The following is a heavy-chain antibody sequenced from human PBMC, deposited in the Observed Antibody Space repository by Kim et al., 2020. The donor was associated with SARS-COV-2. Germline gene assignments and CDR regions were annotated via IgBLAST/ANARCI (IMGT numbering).Heavy chain of an antibody. CDR1: GGSISSYY. V-gene: IGHV4-59*13. CDR2: IYYSGST. CDR3: ARDEGDYSGYDPGMGFDP. Sequence: SETLSLTCTVSGGSISSYYWSWIRQPPGKGLEWIGYIYYSGSTNYNPSLKSRVTISVDTSKNQFSLKLSSVTAADTAVYYCARDEGDYSGYDPGMGFDPWGQGTLVTVSS. J-gene: IGHJ5*02. D-gene: IGHD5-12*01.